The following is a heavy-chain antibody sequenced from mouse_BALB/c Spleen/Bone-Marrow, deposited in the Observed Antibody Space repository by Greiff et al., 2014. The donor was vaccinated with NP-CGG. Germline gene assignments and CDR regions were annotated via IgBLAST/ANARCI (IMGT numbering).Heavy chain of an antibody. D-gene: IGHD1-1*01. CDR2: ISDGGSYT. CDR1: GFIFSDYY. V-gene: IGHV5-4*02. J-gene: IGHJ3*01. Sequence: VQLKESGGGLVKPGGSLKLSCAASGFIFSDYYMYWVRQTPEKRLEWVATISDGGSYTYYPDSVKGRFTISRDNAKNNLYLQMNSLKSEDTAMYYCANYYGSTWFAYWGQGALVTVSA. CDR3: ANYYGSTWFAY.